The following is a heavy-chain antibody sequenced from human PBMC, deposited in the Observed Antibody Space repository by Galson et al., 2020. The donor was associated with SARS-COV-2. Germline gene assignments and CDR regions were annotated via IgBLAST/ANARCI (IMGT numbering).Heavy chain of an antibody. CDR2: IDWDDDK. CDR1: GFSLSTSGMC. CDR3: ARTRITMIVGEDWYFDL. Sequence: SGPTLLKPTQTLTLTCTFSGFSLSTSGMCVSWIRQPPGKALEWLAPIDWDDDKYYSTSLKTRLTISKDTSKNQVVLTMTNMDPVDTATYYCARTRITMIVGEDWYFDLWGRGTLVTVSS. D-gene: IGHD3-22*01. J-gene: IGHJ2*01. V-gene: IGHV2-70*01.